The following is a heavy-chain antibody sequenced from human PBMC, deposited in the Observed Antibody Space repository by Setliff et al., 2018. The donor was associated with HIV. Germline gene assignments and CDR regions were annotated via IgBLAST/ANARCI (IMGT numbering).Heavy chain of an antibody. CDR3: ARGGITVGVYTLVGDRLWDH. CDR2: IYSGGST. D-gene: IGHD3-16*01. J-gene: IGHJ4*02. V-gene: IGHV3-66*01. Sequence: PGGSLRLSCAASGFTVSTYYMSWVRQAPGKGLEWVSTIYSGGSTYHADSVKGRFTISRDNSKNMMNLQMNNLRVDDTAMYYCARGGITVGVYTLVGDRLWDHWGQGTPVTVSS. CDR1: GFTVSTYY.